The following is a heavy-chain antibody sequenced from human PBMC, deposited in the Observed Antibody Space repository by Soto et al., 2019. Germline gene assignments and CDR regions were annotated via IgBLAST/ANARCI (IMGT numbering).Heavy chain of an antibody. CDR1: GVSLNSNGVG. J-gene: IGHJ6*02. Sequence: SGPTLLNPPQTLPLTLSFSGVSLNSNGVGVGWIPHPPGKALEWLALIYWDDDKRYSPSLKSRLTIIKDTSKNQVVLTMTNMDPVDTAMYYCARALDLRYSGLDVWGQGTTVTVSS. D-gene: IGHD5-12*01. CDR3: ARALDLRYSGLDV. V-gene: IGHV2-5*02. CDR2: IYWDDDK.